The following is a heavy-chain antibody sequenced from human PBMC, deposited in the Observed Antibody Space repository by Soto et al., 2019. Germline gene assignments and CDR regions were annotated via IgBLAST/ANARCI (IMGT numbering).Heavy chain of an antibody. CDR3: ARPDSSSWAASFDS. Sequence: SETLSLTCAVYGGSFSGYYWTWIRQPPGTGLEWIGEINHSGSTNYNPSLKSRVTISVDTSKNQFSLKLNSVTAADTAVYYCARPDSSSWAASFDSWGQGILVTV. D-gene: IGHD6-13*01. J-gene: IGHJ4*02. V-gene: IGHV4-34*01. CDR2: INHSGST. CDR1: GGSFSGYY.